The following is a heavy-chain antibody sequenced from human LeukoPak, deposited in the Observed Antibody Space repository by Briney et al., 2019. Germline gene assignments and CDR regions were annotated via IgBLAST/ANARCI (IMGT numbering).Heavy chain of an antibody. V-gene: IGHV4-39*01. CDR1: GGSISSSGYY. J-gene: IGHJ5*02. D-gene: IGHD3-22*01. CDR2: VYYTGST. Sequence: SETLSLTCTVSGGSISSSGYYWGWIRQPPGKGLEWIGNVYYTGSTYYNPSLKSRVTISEDTSRNQFSLKLNSVTAADTAVYYCARGSGTYYYDSGGYLNWFDPWGQGILVTVSS. CDR3: ARGSGTYYYDSGGYLNWFDP.